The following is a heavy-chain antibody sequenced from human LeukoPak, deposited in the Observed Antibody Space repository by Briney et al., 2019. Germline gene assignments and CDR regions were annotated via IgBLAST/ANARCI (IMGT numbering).Heavy chain of an antibody. CDR3: ATIVVVAATAFDY. CDR1: GGSISSYY. J-gene: IGHJ4*02. CDR2: IYTSGST. Sequence: SGTLSLTCTVSGGSISSYYWSWIRQPAGEGLEWIGRIYTSGSTNYNPSLNSRVTMSVDTSKNQLSLKLSSVTAADTAVYYCATIVVVAATAFDYWGQGTLVTVSS. V-gene: IGHV4-4*07. D-gene: IGHD2-15*01.